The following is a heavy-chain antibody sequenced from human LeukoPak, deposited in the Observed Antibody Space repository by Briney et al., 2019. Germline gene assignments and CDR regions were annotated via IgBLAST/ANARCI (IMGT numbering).Heavy chain of an antibody. CDR2: FDPEDGET. V-gene: IGHV1-24*01. D-gene: IGHD6-13*01. J-gene: IGHJ4*02. CDR1: GYTLTELS. Sequence: ASVKVSCKVSGYTLTELSMHWVRQAPGKGLEWMGGFDPEDGETIYAQNVQGRVTMTTDTSTNTVYMELRSLRSDDTAVYYCARDLTPPPATGTGGVFDYWGQGTLVTVSS. CDR3: ARDLTPPPATGTGGVFDY.